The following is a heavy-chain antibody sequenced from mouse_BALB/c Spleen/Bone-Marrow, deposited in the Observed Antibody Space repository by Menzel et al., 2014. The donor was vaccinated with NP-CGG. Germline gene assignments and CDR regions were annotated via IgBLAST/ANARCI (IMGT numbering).Heavy chain of an antibody. J-gene: IGHJ2*01. Sequence: EAKLMESGPGLVKPSQSLSLTCTVTGYSITSDYAWNWIRQFPGNKLEWMGYISYSGSTSYNPSLKSRISITRDTSKNQFFLQLNSVTTEDTATYYCARYDYDVGYFDYWGQGTTLTVSS. CDR1: GYSITSDYA. CDR2: ISYSGST. V-gene: IGHV3-2*02. D-gene: IGHD2-4*01. CDR3: ARYDYDVGYFDY.